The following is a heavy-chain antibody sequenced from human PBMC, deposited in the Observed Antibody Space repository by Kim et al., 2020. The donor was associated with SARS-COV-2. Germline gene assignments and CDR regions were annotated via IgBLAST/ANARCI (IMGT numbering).Heavy chain of an antibody. J-gene: IGHJ4*02. CDR1: GGSISSGGYY. CDR3: ARSPQSWVVVTHFDY. D-gene: IGHD3-22*01. V-gene: IGHV4-31*03. Sequence: SETLSLTCTVSGGSISSGGYYWIWIRQHPGKGLEWIGYIYYSGSTYYNPSLKSRVTISVDTSKNQFSLKLSPVTAADTAVYYCARSPQSWVVVTHFDYWGQGTLVTVSS. CDR2: IYYSGST.